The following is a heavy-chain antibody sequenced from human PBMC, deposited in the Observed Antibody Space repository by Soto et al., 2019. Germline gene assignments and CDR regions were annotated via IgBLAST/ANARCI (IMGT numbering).Heavy chain of an antibody. CDR2: IYWDDDK. V-gene: IGHV2-5*02. J-gene: IGHJ4*02. CDR1: GFSLSTSGVG. D-gene: IGHD2-15*01. CDR3: AHRLCDSSCYWDVGYFDY. Sequence: QITLKESGPTLVKPTQTLTLTCTFSGFSLSTSGVGVGWIRRPPGKALECLGLIYWDDDKRYSPSLKSRLTITKDTSKTQVVLTMTNMDPVDTATYYCAHRLCDSSCYWDVGYFDYWGQGTLVTVSS.